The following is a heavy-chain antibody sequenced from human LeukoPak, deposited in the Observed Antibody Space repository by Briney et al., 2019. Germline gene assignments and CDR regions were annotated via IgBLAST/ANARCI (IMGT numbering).Heavy chain of an antibody. V-gene: IGHV4-38-2*01. D-gene: IGHD6-19*01. CDR1: GGSFSGYY. CDR3: ARGIAVAGLDAFDI. J-gene: IGHJ3*02. CDR2: IYHSGST. Sequence: SETLSLTCAVYGGSFSGYYWGWIRQPPGKGLEWIGSIYHSGSTYYNPSLKSRVTISVDTSKNQFSLKLSSVTAADTAVYYCARGIAVAGLDAFDIWGQGTMVTVSS.